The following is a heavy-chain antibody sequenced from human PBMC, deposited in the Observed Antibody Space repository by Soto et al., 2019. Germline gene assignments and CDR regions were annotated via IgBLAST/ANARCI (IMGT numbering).Heavy chain of an antibody. CDR2: INWNSGSI. J-gene: IGHJ1*01. D-gene: IGHD6-13*01. CDR3: VKDESINWYSGHFRH. V-gene: IGHV3-9*01. CDR1: GFTFDDYA. Sequence: EVQLVESGGGLVQPGRSLRLSCAASGFTFDDYAMHWVRQVPGKGLEWVSGINWNSGSIGYADSVKGRFAISRVNAKNSLHLQMNSLRAEDTAFYYCVKDESINWYSGHFRHWGQGTLVTVSS.